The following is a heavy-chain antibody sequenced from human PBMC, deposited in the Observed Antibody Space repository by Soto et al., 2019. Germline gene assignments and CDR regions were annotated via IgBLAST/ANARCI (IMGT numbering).Heavy chain of an antibody. Sequence: GGSLRLSCAASGFTFSSYAMSWVRQAPGKGLEWVSAISGSGGSPYYADSVKGRFTISRDNSKKTLYLQMNSLRAEDTAVYYCAKDITVSTAMETPDYYYYYGMDVWGQGTTVTVSS. D-gene: IGHD5-18*01. CDR1: GFTFSSYA. V-gene: IGHV3-23*01. J-gene: IGHJ6*02. CDR2: ISGSGGSP. CDR3: AKDITVSTAMETPDYYYYYGMDV.